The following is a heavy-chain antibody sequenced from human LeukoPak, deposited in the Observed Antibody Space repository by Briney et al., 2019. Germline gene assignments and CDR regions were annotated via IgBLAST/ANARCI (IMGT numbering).Heavy chain of an antibody. CDR1: GFTFTTYA. V-gene: IGHV3-23*01. D-gene: IGHD4-11*01. Sequence: GGSLRLSCAASGFTFTTYAMSWVRQAPGKGLEWVSAIGGGGVRTYYADSVKGRFTISRDNSKDTLFLQMNSLRAEDTAVYYCASLAVTRVGLAPYWGQGTLVTVSS. J-gene: IGHJ4*02. CDR2: IGGGGVRT. CDR3: ASLAVTRVGLAPY.